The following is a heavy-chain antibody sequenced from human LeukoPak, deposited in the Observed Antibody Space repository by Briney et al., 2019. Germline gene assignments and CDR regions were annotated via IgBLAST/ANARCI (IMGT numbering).Heavy chain of an antibody. V-gene: IGHV4-4*09. Sequence: SETLSLTCTVSGGSISSYYWSWIRQPPGKGLEWIGYIYTSGSTNYNPSLKSRVTISVDTSKNQFSLKLSSVTAADTAVYYCARDGYSLKPFDYWGQGTLVTVSS. CDR1: GGSISSYY. J-gene: IGHJ4*02. CDR2: IYTSGST. D-gene: IGHD6-13*01. CDR3: ARDGYSLKPFDY.